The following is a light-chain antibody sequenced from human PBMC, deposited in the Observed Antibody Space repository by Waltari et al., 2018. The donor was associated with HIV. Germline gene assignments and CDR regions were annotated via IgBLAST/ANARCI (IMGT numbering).Light chain of an antibody. CDR2: YDS. J-gene: IGLJ1*01. V-gene: IGLV3-21*04. CDR3: QVWDSSSDAYV. CDR1: NIGSKS. Sequence: SYVLAQPPSVSVAPGKTARITCGGNNIGSKSVHWYQQKPGQAPVVVIYYDSDRPSGLPGRFSGSNSGNTATLTISRVEAGDEADYYCQVWDSSSDAYVFGTGTKVTVL.